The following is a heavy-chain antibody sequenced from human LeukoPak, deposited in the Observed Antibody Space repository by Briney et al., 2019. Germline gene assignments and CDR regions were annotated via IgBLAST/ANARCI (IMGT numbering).Heavy chain of an antibody. D-gene: IGHD2-21*02. CDR1: GYSFTNYW. V-gene: IGHV5-51*01. Sequence: GESPKISCKASGYSFTNYWIGWVRQMPGKGLEWMGIIYPGDSDTRYCPSFQGQVTMSADKSISTAYLQWGSLKASDTAMYYCARLSAVVVTAVVVTATYFDYWGQGTLLTVSS. CDR3: ARLSAVVVTAVVVTATYFDY. CDR2: IYPGDSDT. J-gene: IGHJ4*02.